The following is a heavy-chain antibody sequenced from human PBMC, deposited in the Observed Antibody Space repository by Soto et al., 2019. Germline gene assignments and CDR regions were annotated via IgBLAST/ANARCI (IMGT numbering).Heavy chain of an antibody. CDR1: GFTFSSYA. Sequence: GGSLRLSCAASGFTFSSYAMSWVRQAPGKGLEWVSAISGSGGSTYYADSVKGRFTISRDNSKNTLYLQMNSLRAEDTAVYYCAKDVQPPTLFGDYPRHAFDIWGQGTMVTVSS. CDR3: AKDVQPPTLFGDYPRHAFDI. CDR2: ISGSGGST. V-gene: IGHV3-23*01. D-gene: IGHD4-17*01. J-gene: IGHJ3*02.